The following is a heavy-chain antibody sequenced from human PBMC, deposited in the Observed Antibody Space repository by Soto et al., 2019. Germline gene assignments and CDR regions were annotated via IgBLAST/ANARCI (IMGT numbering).Heavy chain of an antibody. CDR1: GFTALSYS. Sequence: QVRLIQSGPEMIQPGASERVSCTASGFTALSYSFHWVRQSPGQGPEWLGWLNGGVDGTSYSQRLQGRVTISRDTSTNTVYLEVKSLTSEDTAVYYCAREVKGVTSFDYWGQGTLVTVSS. D-gene: IGHD3-10*01. J-gene: IGHJ4*02. V-gene: IGHV1-3*01. CDR3: AREVKGVTSFDY. CDR2: LNGGVDGT.